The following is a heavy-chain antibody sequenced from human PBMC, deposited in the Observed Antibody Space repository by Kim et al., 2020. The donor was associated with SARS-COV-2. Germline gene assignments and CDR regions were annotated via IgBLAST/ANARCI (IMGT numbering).Heavy chain of an antibody. Sequence: SETLSLTCAVYGGSFSGYYWSWIRQPPGKGLEWIGEINHSGSTNYNPSLKSRVTISVDTSKNQFSLKLSSVTAADTAVYYCARGYCSGGSCYPVLSRRHTFDPWGQGTLVTVSS. CDR2: INHSGST. CDR1: GGSFSGYY. CDR3: ARGYCSGGSCYPVLSRRHTFDP. J-gene: IGHJ5*02. V-gene: IGHV4-34*01. D-gene: IGHD2-15*01.